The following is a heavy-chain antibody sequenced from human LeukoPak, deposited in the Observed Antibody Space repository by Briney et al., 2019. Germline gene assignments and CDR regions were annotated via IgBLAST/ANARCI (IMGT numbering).Heavy chain of an antibody. CDR2: ISGSGGST. Sequence: GGSLRLSCAASGFTFSSYAMSWVRQAPGKGLEWVSAISGSGGSTYYVDSVKGRFTISRDNSKNTLYLQMNSLRAEDTAVYYCAKDLGSSGWYIDYWGQGTLVTVSS. D-gene: IGHD6-19*01. CDR1: GFTFSSYA. V-gene: IGHV3-23*01. J-gene: IGHJ4*02. CDR3: AKDLGSSGWYIDY.